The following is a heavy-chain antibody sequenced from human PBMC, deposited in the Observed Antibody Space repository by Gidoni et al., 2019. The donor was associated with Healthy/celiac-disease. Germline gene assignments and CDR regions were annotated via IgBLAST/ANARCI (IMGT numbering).Heavy chain of an antibody. D-gene: IGHD3-3*01. CDR1: GYTFTSYY. Sequence: QVQLVQSGAEVKKPGASVKVSCKASGYTFTSYYMHWVRQAPGQGLEWMGIINPSGGSTSYAQKFQGRVTMTRDTSTSTVYMELSSLRSEDTAVYYCARDQYYDFWSGYPTGTFYYYYGMDVWGQGTTVTVSS. CDR3: ARDQYYDFWSGYPTGTFYYYYGMDV. CDR2: INPSGGST. J-gene: IGHJ6*02. V-gene: IGHV1-46*01.